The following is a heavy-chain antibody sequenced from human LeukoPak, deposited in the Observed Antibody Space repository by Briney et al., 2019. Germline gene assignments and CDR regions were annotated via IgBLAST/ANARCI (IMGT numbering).Heavy chain of an antibody. J-gene: IGHJ3*02. CDR1: GGSIRSSSYY. CDR2: INHSGST. Sequence: SETLSLTCTVSGGSIRSSSYYWGWIRQPPGKGLEWIGEINHSGSTNYNPSLKSRVTISVDTSKNQFSLKLSPVTAADTAVYYCAREWEAFDIWGQGTMVTVSS. V-gene: IGHV4-39*07. CDR3: AREWEAFDI. D-gene: IGHD1-26*01.